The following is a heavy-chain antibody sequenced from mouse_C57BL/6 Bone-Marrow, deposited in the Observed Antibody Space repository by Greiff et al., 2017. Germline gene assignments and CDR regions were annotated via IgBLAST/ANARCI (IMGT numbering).Heavy chain of an antibody. Sequence: EVQLQESGPGLVKPSQSLSLTCSVTGYSITSGYYWNWIRQFPGNKLEWMGYISYDGSNNYNPSLKNRISITRDTSKNQFFLKLNSVTTEDTATYYCAREGIYYVSSYCAMDYWGQGTSVTVSS. CDR3: AREGIYYVSSYCAMDY. V-gene: IGHV3-6*01. CDR2: ISYDGSN. D-gene: IGHD1-1*01. J-gene: IGHJ4*01. CDR1: GYSITSGYY.